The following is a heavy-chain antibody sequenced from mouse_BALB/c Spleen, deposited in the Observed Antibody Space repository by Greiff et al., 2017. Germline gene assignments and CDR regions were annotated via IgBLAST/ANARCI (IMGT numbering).Heavy chain of an antibody. J-gene: IGHJ2*01. Sequence: QVQLKQSGAELVKPGASVKLSCKASGYTFTSYWMHWVKQRPGQGLEWIGEINPSNGRTNYNQKFKSKATLTVDKSSSTAYMQLSSLTSEDSAVYYCGRIGWFVHWGQGTTLTVSS. V-gene: IGHV1S81*02. CDR2: INPSNGRT. D-gene: IGHD2-3*01. CDR1: GYTFTSYW. CDR3: GRIGWFVH.